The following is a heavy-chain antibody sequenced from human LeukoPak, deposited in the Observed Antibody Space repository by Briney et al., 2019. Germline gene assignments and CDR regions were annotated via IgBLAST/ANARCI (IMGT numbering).Heavy chain of an antibody. CDR2: ISSSSSYI. CDR1: GFTFSSYS. J-gene: IGHJ6*02. D-gene: IGHD6-13*01. Sequence: PGGSLRLSCAASGFTFSSYSMNWVRQAPGKGLEWVSSISSSSSYIYYADSVKGRLTISRDNAKNSLYLQMNSLRAEDTAVYYCARLNRYSSSWYWSSDYYYGMDVWGRGTTVTVSS. CDR3: ARLNRYSSSWYWSSDYYYGMDV. V-gene: IGHV3-21*01.